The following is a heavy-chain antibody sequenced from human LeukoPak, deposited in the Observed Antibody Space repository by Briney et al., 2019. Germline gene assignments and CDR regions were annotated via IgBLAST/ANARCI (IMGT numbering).Heavy chain of an antibody. CDR3: AGDPLGITGTNVVNYYYMDV. J-gene: IGHJ6*03. Sequence: GSSVKVSCKASGGTFSSYAISWVRQAPGQGLEWMGGIIPIFGTANYAQKFQGRVTITTDESTSTAYMELSSLRSEDTAVYYCAGDPLGITGTNVVNYYYMDVWGKGTTVTVSS. CDR2: IIPIFGTA. D-gene: IGHD1-7*01. CDR1: GGTFSSYA. V-gene: IGHV1-69*05.